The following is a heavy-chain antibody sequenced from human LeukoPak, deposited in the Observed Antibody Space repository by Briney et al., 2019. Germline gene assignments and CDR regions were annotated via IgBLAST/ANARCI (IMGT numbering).Heavy chain of an antibody. D-gene: IGHD2-15*01. CDR2: IYTSGST. CDR3: AREVVVAATYDY. J-gene: IGHJ4*02. CDR1: GGSISSFY. Sequence: SETLSLTCTVSGGSISSFYWSWIRQPAGKGLEWIGRIYTSGSTNYNPPLKRRVTMSVDTSKNQFSLKLSSVTAADTAVYYCAREVVVAATYDYWGQGTLVTVSS. V-gene: IGHV4-4*07.